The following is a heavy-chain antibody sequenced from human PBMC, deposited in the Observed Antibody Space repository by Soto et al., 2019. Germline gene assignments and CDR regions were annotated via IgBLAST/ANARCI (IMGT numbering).Heavy chain of an antibody. CDR3: ASSPGPGDYYYGMDV. J-gene: IGHJ6*02. Sequence: SETLSLTCAVSGGSISSSNWWSWVRQPPGKGLEWIGEIYHSGSTNYNPSLKSRVTISVDKSKNQFSLKLSSVTAADTVVYYCASSPGPGDYYYGMDVWGQGTTVTVSS. V-gene: IGHV4-4*02. CDR2: IYHSGST. CDR1: GGSISSSNW. D-gene: IGHD7-27*01.